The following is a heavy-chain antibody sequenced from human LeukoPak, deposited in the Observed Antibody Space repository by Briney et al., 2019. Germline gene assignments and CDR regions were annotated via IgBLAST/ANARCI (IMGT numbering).Heavy chain of an antibody. CDR1: EFTFSTYA. CDR3: ARGRPLDYNDLSGYYPFDY. J-gene: IGHJ4*02. D-gene: IGHD3-22*01. CDR2: ISYDGSHK. V-gene: IGHV3-30-3*01. Sequence: GRSLRLSCAASEFTFSTYAMNWVRQAPGKGLEWVAVISYDGSHKYYADSVKGRFTISRDNSKDTLYLQMNSLRAEDTAVYYCARGRPLDYNDLSGYYPFDYWGQGTMVTVSS.